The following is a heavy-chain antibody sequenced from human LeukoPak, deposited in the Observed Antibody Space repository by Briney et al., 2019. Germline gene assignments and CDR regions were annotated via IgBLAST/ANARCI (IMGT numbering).Heavy chain of an antibody. Sequence: GGSLRLSGAASGFSFSTYGMHWVRQAPGKGLEWVAFIQYDGTNKYYGDSVKGRFTISRDNSRNTVYLQMNSLRAEDTAVYYCAKGSQWYEDYWGQETLVTVSS. CDR1: GFSFSTYG. CDR3: AKGSQWYEDY. D-gene: IGHD2-15*01. V-gene: IGHV3-30*02. J-gene: IGHJ4*02. CDR2: IQYDGTNK.